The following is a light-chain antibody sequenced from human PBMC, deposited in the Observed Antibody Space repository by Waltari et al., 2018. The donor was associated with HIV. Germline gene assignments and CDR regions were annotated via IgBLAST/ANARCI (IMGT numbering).Light chain of an antibody. CDR1: QANSTS. Sequence: IQMTQYPFSLSASVGDRVTIGCRASQANSTSLNWYQQKPGEAPKLLISAASSLQSGVPSRFSGSASGTDFTLTISSLQPEDFATYYCQQSYTSPLTFGPGTKVDIK. J-gene: IGKJ3*01. V-gene: IGKV1-39*01. CDR2: AAS. CDR3: QQSYTSPLT.